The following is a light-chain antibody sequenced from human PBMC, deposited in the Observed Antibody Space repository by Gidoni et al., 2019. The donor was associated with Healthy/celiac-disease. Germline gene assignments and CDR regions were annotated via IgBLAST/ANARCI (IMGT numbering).Light chain of an antibody. J-gene: IGLJ3*02. Sequence: SVLPQPPSVPLAPRPRVTISCTGSSSNIGTGYDVHWYQQLPGTAPKLLIYGNSNRPSGVPDRFSGSKSGTSASLAITGLQAEDEADYYCQSYDSSRSGWVFGGGTKLTVL. CDR1: SSNIGTGYD. V-gene: IGLV1-40*01. CDR2: GNS. CDR3: QSYDSSRSGWV.